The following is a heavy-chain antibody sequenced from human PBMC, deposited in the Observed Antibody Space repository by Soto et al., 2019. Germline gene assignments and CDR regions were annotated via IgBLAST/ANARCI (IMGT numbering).Heavy chain of an antibody. CDR3: ARSGHSFGGVI. CDR1: GASMNNYY. Sequence: SETLSLTCTVSGASMNNYYGSWIRQPPGKGLEYIGYIFYSGTADFNPSLRSRVAMSVDSSNNQFSLKLRSVTAADTAVYYCARSGHSFGGVIWGQGILVTVSS. J-gene: IGHJ4*02. D-gene: IGHD3-16*01. V-gene: IGHV4-59*01. CDR2: IFYSGTA.